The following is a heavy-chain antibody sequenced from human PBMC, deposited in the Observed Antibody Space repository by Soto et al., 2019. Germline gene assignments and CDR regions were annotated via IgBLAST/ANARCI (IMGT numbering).Heavy chain of an antibody. Sequence: QITLKESGPTLVKPTQTLTLTCTFSGFSLSTSGVGVGWIRQPPGKALEWLALIYWNDDKRYSPSLKSRLTITKDTSKNQVVLTMTNMDPVDTATYYCAHRQTPITIFGVVFTPDAFDIWGQGTMVTVSS. V-gene: IGHV2-5*01. D-gene: IGHD3-3*01. J-gene: IGHJ3*02. CDR2: IYWNDDK. CDR3: AHRQTPITIFGVVFTPDAFDI. CDR1: GFSLSTSGVG.